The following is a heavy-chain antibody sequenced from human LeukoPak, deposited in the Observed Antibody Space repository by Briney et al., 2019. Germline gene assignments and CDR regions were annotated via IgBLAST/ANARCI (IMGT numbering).Heavy chain of an antibody. CDR1: GYTFTSYA. CDR3: ARSSYCIDGSCYSPN. J-gene: IGHJ4*02. Sequence: ASVKVSCKTSGYTFTSYAISWVRQAPGQGLEWMGWISPYNGHTKHAQMFQGRVTMTTDTSTSTAYMELRSLRSDDTAVYYCARSSYCIDGSCYSPNWGQGTLVTVSS. D-gene: IGHD2-15*01. V-gene: IGHV1-18*01. CDR2: ISPYNGHT.